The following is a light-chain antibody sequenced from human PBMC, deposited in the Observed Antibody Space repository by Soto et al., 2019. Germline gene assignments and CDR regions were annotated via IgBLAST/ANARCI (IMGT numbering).Light chain of an antibody. CDR2: VAS. CDR3: QQYNVWPLT. Sequence: EIVMTQSPATLSVSPGERATLSCRASQSVSSNLAWYQQKPGQTPKLLIYVASTRATGIPARFSGSGSGTEFTLTIGSLQSEDFGVYYCQQYNVWPLTFGGGTKVEFK. J-gene: IGKJ4*01. V-gene: IGKV3-15*01. CDR1: QSVSSN.